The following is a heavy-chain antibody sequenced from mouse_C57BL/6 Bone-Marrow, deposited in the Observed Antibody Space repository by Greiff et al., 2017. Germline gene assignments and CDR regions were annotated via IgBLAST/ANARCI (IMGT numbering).Heavy chain of an antibody. CDR3: TTDGNYDAMDY. CDR2: LDPENGDT. D-gene: IGHD2-1*01. Sequence: VQLQQSGAELVRPGASVKLSCTASGFNIKDDYMHWVKQRPEQGLEWIGWLDPENGDTEYASKFQGKATITADTSSNTAYLQLSSLTSEDTAVYYCTTDGNYDAMDYWGQGTSVTVSS. J-gene: IGHJ4*01. CDR1: GFNIKDDY. V-gene: IGHV14-4*01.